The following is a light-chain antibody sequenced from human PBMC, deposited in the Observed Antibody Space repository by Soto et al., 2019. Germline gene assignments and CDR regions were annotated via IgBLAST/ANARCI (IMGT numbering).Light chain of an antibody. CDR2: LQFSGVY. Sequence: QAVVTQSSSASASLGSSVKLTCSLNNGHGSYIIAWHQQRPGEAPRFLMNLQFSGVYTRGRGVPARFSGSSSGADRYLTISNLQSGDEADYYCETWDNNIRVFGGGTKLTVL. J-gene: IGLJ3*02. CDR3: ETWDNNIRV. CDR1: NGHGSYI. V-gene: IGLV4-60*03.